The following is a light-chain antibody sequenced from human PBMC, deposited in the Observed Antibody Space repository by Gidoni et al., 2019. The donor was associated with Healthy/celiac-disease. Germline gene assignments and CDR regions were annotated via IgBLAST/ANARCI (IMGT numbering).Light chain of an antibody. J-gene: IGKJ4*01. CDR2: DAS. CDR3: QPRSNWRLT. CDR1: QSVSSY. V-gene: IGKV3-11*01. Sequence: EIVLTQYPATLSLSPGERATLSCRASQSVSSYLAWYQQKPGQAPRLLIYDASNRATGIPARFSGSGSGTDFTLTISSLEPEDFAVYYCQPRSNWRLTFGGGTKVEIK.